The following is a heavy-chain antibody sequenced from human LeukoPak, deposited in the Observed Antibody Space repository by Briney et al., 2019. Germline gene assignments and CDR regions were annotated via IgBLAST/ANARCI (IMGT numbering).Heavy chain of an antibody. CDR2: ISYDGSNK. Sequence: GRSLRLSCAASGFTFSSYAMHWVRQAPGKGLEWVAVISYDGSNKYYADSVKGRFTISRDNSKNTLYLQMNSLSAEDTAVYYCARARQDYGGNSGYFVYWGQGTLVTVSS. CDR3: ARARQDYGGNSGYFVY. D-gene: IGHD4-23*01. V-gene: IGHV3-30*04. J-gene: IGHJ4*02. CDR1: GFTFSSYA.